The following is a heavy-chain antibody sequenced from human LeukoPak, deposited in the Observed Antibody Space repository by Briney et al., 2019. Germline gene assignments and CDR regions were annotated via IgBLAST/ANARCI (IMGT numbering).Heavy chain of an antibody. V-gene: IGHV3-74*01. Sequence: GGSLRLSCAASGFTFSSYWMHWVRQAPGKGLVWVSRINTDGSSTSYADSVKGRFTISGDNAKNSLYLQMNSLRVEDTALYYCAKGPGMATVKRYLDYWGQGTLVTVSS. CDR1: GFTFSSYW. D-gene: IGHD5-24*01. CDR3: AKGPGMATVKRYLDY. J-gene: IGHJ4*02. CDR2: INTDGSST.